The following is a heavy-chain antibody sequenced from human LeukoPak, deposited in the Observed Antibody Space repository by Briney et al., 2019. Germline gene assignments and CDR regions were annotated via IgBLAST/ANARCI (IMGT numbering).Heavy chain of an antibody. CDR2: IWYDGSNK. J-gene: IGHJ6*02. CDR1: GFTFSSYG. V-gene: IGHV3-33*01. D-gene: IGHD3-10*01. CDR3: ARELGFGELFYYGMDV. Sequence: GGSLRLSCAASGFTFSSYGTHWVRQAPGKGLEWVAVIWYDGSNKYYADSVKGRFTISRDNSKNTLYLQMNSLRAEDTAVYYCARELGFGELFYYGMDVWGQGTTVTVSS.